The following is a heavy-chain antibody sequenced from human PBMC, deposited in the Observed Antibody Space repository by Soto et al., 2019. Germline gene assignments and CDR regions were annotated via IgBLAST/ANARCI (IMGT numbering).Heavy chain of an antibody. Sequence: QVQLVESGGGVVQPGRSLRLSCEASGFTFSSYGMHWVRQAPGKGLEWVAVIWYDGSNKYYADSVKGRFTISRDNSKNTLYLQMNSLRAEDTAVYYCARGPKAIAVAGMTDYYYDGMDVWGQGTKVTVSS. CDR3: ARGPKAIAVAGMTDYYYDGMDV. J-gene: IGHJ6*02. CDR2: IWYDGSNK. CDR1: GFTFSSYG. D-gene: IGHD6-19*01. V-gene: IGHV3-33*01.